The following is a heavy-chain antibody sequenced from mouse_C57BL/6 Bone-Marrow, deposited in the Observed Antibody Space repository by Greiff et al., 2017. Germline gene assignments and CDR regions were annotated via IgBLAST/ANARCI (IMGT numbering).Heavy chain of an antibody. CDR1: GYTFTSYW. V-gene: IGHV1-55*01. Sequence: VQLQQPGAELVKPGASVKMSCKASGYTFTSYWITWVKQRPGQGLEWIGDIYPGSGSTNYNEKFKSKATLTVDTSSSTAYMLLSSLTSEDSAVYCCARPYYSNYWYFDVWGTGTRATVS. CDR3: ARPYYSNYWYFDV. J-gene: IGHJ1*03. CDR2: IYPGSGST. D-gene: IGHD2-5*01.